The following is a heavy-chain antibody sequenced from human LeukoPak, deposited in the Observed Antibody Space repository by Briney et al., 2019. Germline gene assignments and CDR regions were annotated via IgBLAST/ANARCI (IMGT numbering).Heavy chain of an antibody. D-gene: IGHD5-12*01. V-gene: IGHV3-48*04. J-gene: IGHJ4*02. Sequence: GGSLRLSCAASGFTFSSYSMNWVRQAPGKGLEWVSYISSSSSTIYYADSVKGRFTISRDNAKNSLYLQMNSLRAEDTAVYYCARDPTQWLRYGHFDYWGQGTLVAVSS. CDR1: GFTFSSYS. CDR3: ARDPTQWLRYGHFDY. CDR2: ISSSSSTI.